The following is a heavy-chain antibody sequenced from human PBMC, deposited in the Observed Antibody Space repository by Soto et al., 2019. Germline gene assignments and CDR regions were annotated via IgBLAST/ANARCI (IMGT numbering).Heavy chain of an antibody. J-gene: IGHJ4*02. V-gene: IGHV4-39*01. CDR3: ARRGSGIHSDY. CDR1: GGSISSSSYY. D-gene: IGHD3-10*01. CDR2: IYYSGST. Sequence: SETLSLTCTVSGGSISSSSYYWGWIRQPPGKGLEWIGSIYYSGSTYYNPSLKSRVTISVDTSKNQFSLKLSSVTAADTAVYYCARRGSGIHSDYWGQGTLVT.